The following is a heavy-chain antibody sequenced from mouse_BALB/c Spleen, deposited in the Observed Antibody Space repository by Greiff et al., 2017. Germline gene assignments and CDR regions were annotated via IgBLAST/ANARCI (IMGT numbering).Heavy chain of an antibody. CDR2: IYPGDGDT. J-gene: IGHJ2*01. CDR1: GYAFSSYW. CDR3: AREEAEGCFDY. V-gene: IGHV1-80*01. Sequence: VQLQQSGAELVRPGSSVKLSCKASGYAFSSYWMNWVKQRPGQGLEWIGQIYPGDGDTNYNGKFKGKATLTADKSSSTAYMQLSSLTSEDSAVYFCAREEAEGCFDYWGQGTTLTVSS.